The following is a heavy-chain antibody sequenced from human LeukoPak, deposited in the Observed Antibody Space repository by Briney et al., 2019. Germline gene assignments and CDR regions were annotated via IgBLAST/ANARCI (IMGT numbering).Heavy chain of an antibody. V-gene: IGHV1-2*02. CDR1: GYTFTGYY. Sequence: ASVKVSCKASGYTFTGYYMHWVRQAPGQGLEWMGWINPNSGGTNYAQKFQGRVTMTRDTSISTAYMELSRLRSDDTAVYYCAREMANTSGIIDYWGQGTLVTVSS. CDR3: AREMANTSGIIDY. D-gene: IGHD5-24*01. CDR2: INPNSGGT. J-gene: IGHJ4*02.